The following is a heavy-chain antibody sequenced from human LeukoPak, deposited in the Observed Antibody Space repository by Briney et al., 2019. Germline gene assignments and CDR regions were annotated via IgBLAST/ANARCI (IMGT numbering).Heavy chain of an antibody. CDR3: AKAGGAILYSSSWSPFDY. D-gene: IGHD6-13*01. V-gene: IGHV3-15*01. CDR1: GFTFSNAW. J-gene: IGHJ4*02. Sequence: GGSLRLSCAASGFTFSNAWMSWVRQAPGKGLEWVGRIKSKSDGATTDYAAPVKGRFAISRDDSKNMLYLYMNSLKTEDTAVYYCAKAGGAILYSSSWSPFDYWGQGTLVTVSS. CDR2: IKSKSDGATT.